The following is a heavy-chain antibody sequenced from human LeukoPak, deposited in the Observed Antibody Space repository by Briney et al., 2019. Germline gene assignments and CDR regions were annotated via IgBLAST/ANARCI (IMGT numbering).Heavy chain of an antibody. Sequence: ASVKVSCKASGGTFSKYTINWVRQAPGQGLEWMGWISAYNDNTNYAQKLQGRVTMTTDTSTSTAYMELRSLRSDDTAVYYCARDVGYSGYDFGSRSDYWGQGTLVTVSS. J-gene: IGHJ4*02. V-gene: IGHV1-18*01. CDR3: ARDVGYSGYDFGSRSDY. D-gene: IGHD5-12*01. CDR1: GGTFSKYT. CDR2: ISAYNDNT.